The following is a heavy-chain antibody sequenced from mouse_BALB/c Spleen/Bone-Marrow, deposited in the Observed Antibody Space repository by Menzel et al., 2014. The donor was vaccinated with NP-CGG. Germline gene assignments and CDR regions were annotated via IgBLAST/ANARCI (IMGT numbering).Heavy chain of an antibody. J-gene: IGHJ1*01. CDR2: IYPGNSDT. CDR3: TRFGSTYDWYFDV. V-gene: IGHV1-5*01. Sequence: VQLQQSGTVLARPGASVKMSCKASGYSFTIYWMHWVKQRPGQGLEWIGAIYPGNSDTSYNQKFKGKAKLTAVTSASTAYMELSSLINEDSAVYYCTRFGSTYDWYFDVWGAGTTVTVSS. D-gene: IGHD1-1*01. CDR1: GYSFTIYW.